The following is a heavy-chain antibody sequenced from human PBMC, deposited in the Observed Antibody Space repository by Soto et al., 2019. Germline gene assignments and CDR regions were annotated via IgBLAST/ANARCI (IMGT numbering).Heavy chain of an antibody. Sequence: GGSLRLSCAASGFTFSGHAMSWVRQAPGKGLEWVSAINGGGGSTYYADSVKGRFTISRDNSKNTLYLQMNSLSAEDTAVYYCAKDQGYNWNYRWYDPWGQGTLVTVSS. CDR2: INGGGGST. D-gene: IGHD1-7*01. J-gene: IGHJ5*02. CDR3: AKDQGYNWNYRWYDP. CDR1: GFTFSGHA. V-gene: IGHV3-23*01.